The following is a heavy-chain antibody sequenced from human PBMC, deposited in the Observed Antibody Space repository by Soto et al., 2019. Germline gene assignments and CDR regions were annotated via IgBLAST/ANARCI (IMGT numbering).Heavy chain of an antibody. D-gene: IGHD3-9*01. CDR1: GFTFSNAW. V-gene: IGHV3-15*07. J-gene: IGHJ4*02. CDR2: IKSKTDGGTT. CDR3: TTDTTYYDILTGYYIPW. Sequence: EVQLVESGGGLVKPGGSLRLSCAASGFTFSNAWMNWVRQAPGKGLEWVGRIKSKTDGGTTDYAAPVKGRFTISRDDSKNTLYLQMNSLKTEDTAVYYWTTDTTYYDILTGYYIPWWGQGTLVTVSS.